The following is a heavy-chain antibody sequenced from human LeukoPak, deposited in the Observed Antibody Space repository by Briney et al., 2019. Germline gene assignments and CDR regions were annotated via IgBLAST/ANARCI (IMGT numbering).Heavy chain of an antibody. CDR2: IYYSGST. D-gene: IGHD3/OR15-3a*01. V-gene: IGHV4-59*08. CDR3: ARQTGSGLFILP. CDR1: GGSISSYY. Sequence: SETLSLTCTVSGGSISSYYWSWIRQPPGKGLEWIGYIYYSGSTNYNPSLKSRVTISIDTSKNQFSLKLTSVTAADTAVYYCARQTGSGLFILPGGQGTLVTVSS. J-gene: IGHJ4*02.